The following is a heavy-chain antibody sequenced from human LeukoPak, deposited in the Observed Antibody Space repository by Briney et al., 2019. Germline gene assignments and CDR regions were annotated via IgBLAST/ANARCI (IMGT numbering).Heavy chain of an antibody. V-gene: IGHV1-2*06. CDR1: GYTFTAYY. J-gene: IGHJ5*02. CDR2: INPNSGGT. Sequence: GASVKVSCKASGYTFTAYYIHWVRQAPGQGLEWMGRINPNSGGTNYAQKFQGRVTMTRDTSTSTVYMELSSLRSEDTAVYYCARGTLWYYDILTGDHNWFDPWGQGTLVTVSS. D-gene: IGHD3-9*01. CDR3: ARGTLWYYDILTGDHNWFDP.